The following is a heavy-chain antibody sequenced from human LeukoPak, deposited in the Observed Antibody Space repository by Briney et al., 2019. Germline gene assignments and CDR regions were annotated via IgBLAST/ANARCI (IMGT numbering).Heavy chain of an antibody. J-gene: IGHJ6*03. CDR2: IYYSGST. CDR1: GGSISSSSYY. D-gene: IGHD3-9*01. Sequence: PSETLSLTCTVSGGSISSSSYYWGWIRQPPGKGLEWIGSIYYSGSTYYNPSLKSRVTISVDTSKNHLSLKLSSVTAADTAVYYCAITHYDILTGYHKYMDVWGKGTTVTISS. CDR3: AITHYDILTGYHKYMDV. V-gene: IGHV4-39*02.